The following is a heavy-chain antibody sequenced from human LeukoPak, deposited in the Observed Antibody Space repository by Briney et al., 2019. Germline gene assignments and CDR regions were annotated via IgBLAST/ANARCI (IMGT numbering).Heavy chain of an antibody. D-gene: IGHD6-13*01. Sequence: PSETLSLTCAVYGGSFSGYYWSWIRQPPGKGLEWIGYIYYSGSTYYNPSLKSRVTISVDTSKNQFSLKLSSVTAADTAVYYRARCSSSWSLHFDYWGQGTLVTVSS. CDR2: IYYSGST. CDR1: GGSFSGYY. CDR3: ARCSSSWSLHFDY. V-gene: IGHV4-34*09. J-gene: IGHJ4*02.